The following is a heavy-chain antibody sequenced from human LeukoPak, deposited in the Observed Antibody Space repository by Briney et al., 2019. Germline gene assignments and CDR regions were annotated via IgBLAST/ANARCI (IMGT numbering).Heavy chain of an antibody. D-gene: IGHD2-2*01. J-gene: IGHJ6*03. CDR2: IIPIFGTA. CDR3: ARGGGVPAATSPYYYYYMDV. CDR1: GGTFSSYA. V-gene: IGHV1-69*13. Sequence: SVKVSCKASGGTFSSYAISWVRQAPGQGLEWMGGIIPIFGTANYAQKFQGRVTITADESTSTAYMELSSLRSEDTAVYYCARGGGVPAATSPYYYYYMDVWGKGTTVSVSS.